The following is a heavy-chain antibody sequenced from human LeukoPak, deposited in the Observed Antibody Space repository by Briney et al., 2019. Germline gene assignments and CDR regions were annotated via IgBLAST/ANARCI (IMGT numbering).Heavy chain of an antibody. V-gene: IGHV3-30*18. Sequence: GGSLRLSCAASGFTFSSHGMHCVRQAPGKGLEWVAVTSYDGSTKYYADSAKGRFNISRDNSKNTLYMQMNSVRVDDTAVYYCAKDATLFGDQYFDYWGQGTLVIVSS. CDR3: AKDATLFGDQYFDY. D-gene: IGHD3-10*01. CDR2: TSYDGSTK. J-gene: IGHJ4*02. CDR1: GFTFSSHG.